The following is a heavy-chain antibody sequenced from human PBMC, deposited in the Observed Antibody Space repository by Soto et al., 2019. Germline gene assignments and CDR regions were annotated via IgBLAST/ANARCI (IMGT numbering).Heavy chain of an antibody. CDR3: AKGLHGDTAMVYYYGMDV. CDR2: ISGSGGST. D-gene: IGHD5-18*01. CDR1: GFTFSSYA. V-gene: IGHV3-23*04. J-gene: IGHJ6*02. Sequence: EVQLVESGGGLVKPGGSLRLSCAASGFTFSSYAMSWVRQAPGKGLEWVSAISGSGGSTYYADSVKGRFTISRDNSKNTLYLQMNSLRAEDTAVYYCAKGLHGDTAMVYYYGMDVWGQGTTVTVSS.